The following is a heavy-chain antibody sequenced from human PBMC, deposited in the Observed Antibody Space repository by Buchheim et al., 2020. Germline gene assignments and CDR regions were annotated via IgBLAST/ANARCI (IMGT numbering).Heavy chain of an antibody. J-gene: IGHJ4*02. CDR3: ARGMTYYYDSSGPFPHDY. Sequence: EVQLVESGGGLVQPGGSLRLSCAASGFTFSSYWMSWVRQAPGKGLEWVANIKQDGSEKYYVDSVKGRFTISSDNAKNSLYLQMNSLRAEDTAVYYCARGMTYYYDSSGPFPHDYWGQGTL. CDR1: GFTFSSYW. CDR2: IKQDGSEK. V-gene: IGHV3-7*04. D-gene: IGHD3-22*01.